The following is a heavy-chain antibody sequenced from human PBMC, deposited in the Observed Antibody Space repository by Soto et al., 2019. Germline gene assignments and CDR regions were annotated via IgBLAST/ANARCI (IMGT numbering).Heavy chain of an antibody. J-gene: IGHJ4*02. Sequence: PWGSLRLSCAASGFTFSASAMHWVRQASGKGLEWVGRIRSKANNYATAYAASVKGRFTISRDDSKNTAYLQMNSLKTEDTAVYYCSRPGGPSYYYDSSGYYQDYWGQGTLVTVSS. CDR3: SRPGGPSYYYDSSGYYQDY. V-gene: IGHV3-73*01. CDR2: IRSKANNYAT. CDR1: GFTFSASA. D-gene: IGHD3-22*01.